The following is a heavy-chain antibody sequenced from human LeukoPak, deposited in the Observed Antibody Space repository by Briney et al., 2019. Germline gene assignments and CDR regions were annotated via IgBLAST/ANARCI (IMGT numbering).Heavy chain of an antibody. Sequence: ASVKVSCKASGYTFTSYDINWVRQATGQGLEWMGCMHPNSGNTGYAQKFQGRVTMTRNTSISTAYMELSSLRSEDTAVYYCARHDSSGFNWFDPWGQGTLVTVSS. J-gene: IGHJ5*02. CDR2: MHPNSGNT. D-gene: IGHD3-22*01. V-gene: IGHV1-8*01. CDR1: GYTFTSYD. CDR3: ARHDSSGFNWFDP.